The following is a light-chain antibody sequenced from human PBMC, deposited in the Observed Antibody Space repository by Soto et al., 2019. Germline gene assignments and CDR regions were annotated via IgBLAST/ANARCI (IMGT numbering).Light chain of an antibody. CDR2: ATS. Sequence: VVTQSPVTLSVSRGETATLSFRASQRVSSHLAWYQQRPGQAPRLLIYATSTRASGIPDRFSGSGSATDFSLIISRLEPEDSAVYYCQHFGYPQWTFGRGTKVDIK. CDR1: QRVSSH. J-gene: IGKJ1*01. V-gene: IGKV3-20*01. CDR3: QHFGYPQWT.